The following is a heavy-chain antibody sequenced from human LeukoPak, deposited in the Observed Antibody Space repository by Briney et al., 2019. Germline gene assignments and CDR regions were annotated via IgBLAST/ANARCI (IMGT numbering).Heavy chain of an antibody. J-gene: IGHJ4*02. V-gene: IGHV3-21*01. CDR3: ARDWSAVAAPDYFDY. Sequence: PGGSLRLSCAASGFTFSNYGMHWVRQAPGKGLEWLSYISTSSSYIYYADSVKGRFTVSRDNAMNSLYLQMNSLTAEDTAVYFCARDWSAVAAPDYFDYWGQGTLVTVSA. CDR1: GFTFSNYG. CDR2: ISTSSSYI. D-gene: IGHD6-19*01.